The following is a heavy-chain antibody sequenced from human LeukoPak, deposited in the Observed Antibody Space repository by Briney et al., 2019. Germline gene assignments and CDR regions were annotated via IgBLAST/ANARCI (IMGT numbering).Heavy chain of an antibody. Sequence: PGGSLRLSCAASGFTFSSYSMNWVRQAPGKGLEWVSSISSSSSYIYYADSVKGRFTISRDNAKNSLYLQMNSLRAEDTAVYYCARTSYYHDSSGYYYGLYYFDYWGQGTLVTVSS. CDR3: ARTSYYHDSSGYYYGLYYFDY. CDR2: ISSSSSYI. CDR1: GFTFSSYS. D-gene: IGHD3-22*01. V-gene: IGHV3-21*01. J-gene: IGHJ4*02.